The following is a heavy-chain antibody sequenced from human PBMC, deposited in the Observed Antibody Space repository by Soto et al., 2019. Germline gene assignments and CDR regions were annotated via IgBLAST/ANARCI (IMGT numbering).Heavy chain of an antibody. V-gene: IGHV4-31*03. CDR2: IYYSGST. J-gene: IGHJ4*02. D-gene: IGHD1-26*01. CDR1: GDSIGSGGHY. Sequence: TLSLTCSVSGDSIGSGGHYWNWIRQHPEKGLEWIGYIYYSGSTHYNPSLRSRLRISLDTSKNQFFLRLTSVTAADTARYYCARDQALAPTEWGYWGQGIQLTVSS. CDR3: ARDQALAPTEWGY.